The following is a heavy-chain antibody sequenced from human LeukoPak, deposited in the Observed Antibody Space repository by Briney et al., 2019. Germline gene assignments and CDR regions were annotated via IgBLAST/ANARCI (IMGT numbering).Heavy chain of an antibody. Sequence: PGGSLRLSCAASGFTFSSYAMHWVRQAPGKGLEWVAVISYDGSNKYYADSVKGRFTISRDNSKNTLYLQMNSLRAEDTAVYCCARVFTISTYYFDYWGQGTLVTVSS. CDR3: ARVFTISTYYFDY. V-gene: IGHV3-30*04. CDR1: GFTFSSYA. D-gene: IGHD3-9*01. J-gene: IGHJ4*02. CDR2: ISYDGSNK.